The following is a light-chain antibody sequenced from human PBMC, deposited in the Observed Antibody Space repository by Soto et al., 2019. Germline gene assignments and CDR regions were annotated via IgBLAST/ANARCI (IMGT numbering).Light chain of an antibody. J-gene: IGLJ1*01. V-gene: IGLV1-51*01. CDR3: GSWDSSLSAYV. Sequence: QSALTQPASVSGSPGQRVTISCSGSSSNIGGNSVSWYQQLPGTAPKLLIYDDDQRPSGIPDRFSGSKSGTSATLGITGFQTGDEADYYCGSWDSSLSAYVFGTGTKVTVL. CDR2: DDD. CDR1: SSNIGGNS.